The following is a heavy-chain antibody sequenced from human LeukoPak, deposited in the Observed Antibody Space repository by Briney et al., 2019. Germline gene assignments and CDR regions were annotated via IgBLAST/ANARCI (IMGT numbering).Heavy chain of an antibody. CDR2: ISYDGSNK. J-gene: IGHJ4*02. D-gene: IGHD2-15*01. Sequence: GRSLRLSCAASGFTFSSHAMHWVRQAPGKGLEWVAVISYDGSNKYYADSVKGRFTISRDNSKNTLYLQMNSLRAEDTAVYYCAREVVALDYWGQGTLVTVSS. CDR3: AREVVALDY. V-gene: IGHV3-30-3*01. CDR1: GFTFSSHA.